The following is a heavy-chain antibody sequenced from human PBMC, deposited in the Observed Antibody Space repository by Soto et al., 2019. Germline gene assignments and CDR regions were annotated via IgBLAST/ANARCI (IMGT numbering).Heavy chain of an antibody. CDR3: ARGGSSDWQVALDI. J-gene: IGHJ3*02. D-gene: IGHD6-19*01. CDR1: GVSVSSGSYY. Sequence: PSETLSLTCTVSGVSVSSGSYYWSWIRQPPGKGLEWIGYIYYSGSSNYNPSLRSRVSISVDMSRNQFSLRLTSVTAADTAVYYCARGGSSDWQVALDIWGQGTMVTVSS. CDR2: IYYSGSS. V-gene: IGHV4-61*01.